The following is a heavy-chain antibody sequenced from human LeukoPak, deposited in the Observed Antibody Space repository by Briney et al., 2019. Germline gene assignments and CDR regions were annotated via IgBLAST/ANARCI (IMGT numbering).Heavy chain of an antibody. Sequence: AGGSLRLSCAASGFTFSSYWMHWVRQAPGKGLVWVSRMNSDGSTTTYADSVKGRFTISRDNAKNTLYLQMNSLRAEDTAVYYCARETSGATGTGRLFDYWGQGTLVTVSS. CDR1: GFTFSSYW. D-gene: IGHD1-14*01. CDR2: MNSDGSTT. J-gene: IGHJ4*02. V-gene: IGHV3-74*01. CDR3: ARETSGATGTGRLFDY.